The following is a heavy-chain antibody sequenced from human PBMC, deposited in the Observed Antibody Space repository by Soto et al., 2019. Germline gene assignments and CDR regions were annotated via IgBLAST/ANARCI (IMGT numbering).Heavy chain of an antibody. CDR1: GGSISSGGYY. V-gene: IGHV4-31*03. D-gene: IGHD3-22*01. CDR3: ARINYYDSSGYYAFDY. Sequence: LSLTCTVSGGSISSGGYYWSWIRQHPGKGLEWIGYIYYSGSTYYNPSLKSRVTISVDTSKNQFSLKLSSVTAADTAVYYCARINYYDSSGYYAFDYWGQGTLVTVSS. CDR2: IYYSGST. J-gene: IGHJ4*02.